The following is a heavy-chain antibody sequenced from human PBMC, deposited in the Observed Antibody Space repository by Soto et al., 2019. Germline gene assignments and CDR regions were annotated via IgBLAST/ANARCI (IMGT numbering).Heavy chain of an antibody. J-gene: IGHJ6*02. CDR3: AKDSEWELLGYYYYGMDV. CDR1: GFTFSSYG. CDR2: ISYDGSNK. D-gene: IGHD1-26*01. Sequence: GSLRLSCAASGFTFSSYGMHWVRQAPGKGLEWVAVISYDGSNKYYADSVKGRFTISRDNSKNTLYLQMNSLRAEDTAVYYCAKDSEWELLGYYYYGMDVWGQGTTVTVSS. V-gene: IGHV3-30*18.